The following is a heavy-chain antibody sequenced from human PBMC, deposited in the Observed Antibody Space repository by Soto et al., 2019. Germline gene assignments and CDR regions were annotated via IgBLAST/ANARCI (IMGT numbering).Heavy chain of an antibody. D-gene: IGHD6-13*01. Sequence: GGSLRLSCAASGFTFSSYDMHWVRQATGKGLEWVSAIGTAGDTYYPGSAKGRFSISRENAKNSLYLQMNSLSAGDTAVYYCSRVQRVSAGPAYFYCMDIWCQGTMVTVSS. CDR1: GFTFSSYD. J-gene: IGHJ6*02. V-gene: IGHV3-13*01. CDR3: SRVQRVSAGPAYFYCMDI. CDR2: IGTAGDT.